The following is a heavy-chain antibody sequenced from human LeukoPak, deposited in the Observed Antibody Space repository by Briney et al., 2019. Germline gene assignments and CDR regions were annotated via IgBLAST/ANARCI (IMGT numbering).Heavy chain of an antibody. Sequence: GRSLRLSCAASGFTFSSYAMHWVRQAPGKGLEWVAVISYDGSNKYYADSVKGRFTISRDNSKNTLYLQMNSLRAEDTAVYYCARDNSSSWYSWFDPWGQGTLVTVSS. D-gene: IGHD6-13*01. J-gene: IGHJ5*02. CDR1: GFTFSSYA. CDR3: ARDNSSSWYSWFDP. CDR2: ISYDGSNK. V-gene: IGHV3-30-3*01.